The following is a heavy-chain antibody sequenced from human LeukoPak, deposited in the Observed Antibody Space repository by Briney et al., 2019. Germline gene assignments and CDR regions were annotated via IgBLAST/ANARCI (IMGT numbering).Heavy chain of an antibody. V-gene: IGHV1-2*02. J-gene: IGHJ5*02. CDR1: GYTFTGYY. CDR2: IDPNSGGT. CDR3: ARTVTRRDWFDP. Sequence: ASVKVSCKASGYTFTGYYMHWVRQAPGQGLEGMGWIDPNSGGTNYAQKFQGRVTMTRDTSISTAYMELSRLRSDDTAVYYCARTVTRRDWFDPWGQGTLVTVSS. D-gene: IGHD4-17*01.